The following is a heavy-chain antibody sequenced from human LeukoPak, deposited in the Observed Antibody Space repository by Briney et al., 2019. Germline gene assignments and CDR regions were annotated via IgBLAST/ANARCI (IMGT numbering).Heavy chain of an antibody. J-gene: IGHJ4*02. D-gene: IGHD3-10*01. CDR3: ARQAKYHYGSENPFDY. CDR1: GGSISSSSYY. V-gene: IGHV4-39*01. Sequence: SETLSLTCTVSGGSISSSSYYWGWIRQPPGKGLEWIGSIYYSGSTYYNPSLKSRVTISVDTSKHQFSLKLSSVTAADTAVYYCARQAKYHYGSENPFDYWGQGTLVTVSS. CDR2: IYYSGST.